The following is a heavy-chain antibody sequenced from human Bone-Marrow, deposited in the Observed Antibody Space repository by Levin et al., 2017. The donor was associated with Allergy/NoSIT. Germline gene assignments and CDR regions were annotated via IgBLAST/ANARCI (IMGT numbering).Heavy chain of an antibody. CDR2: VSAYDGHT. V-gene: IGHV1-18*01. Sequence: GASVKVSCKASGYTFTNYGISWVRQAPGQGLEWMGWVSAYDGHTKHSPRFQGRVTMTTDTSANTAYMELRSLRSDDTAVYFCARDQELYCIAGNCLDYYGMDVWGRGTTVVVS. CDR1: GYTFTNYG. D-gene: IGHD2-15*01. CDR3: ARDQELYCIAGNCLDYYGMDV. J-gene: IGHJ6*02.